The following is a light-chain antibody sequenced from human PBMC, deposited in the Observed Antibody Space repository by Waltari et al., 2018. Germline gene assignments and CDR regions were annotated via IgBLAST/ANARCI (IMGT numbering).Light chain of an antibody. CDR2: DAI. V-gene: IGKV1-33*01. CDR1: QDIGKF. CDR3: QQYESLPYT. J-gene: IGKJ2*01. Sequence: DIQMTQSPSTLSASVGDRVTITCQASQDIGKFLNWYQQKPGKAPKLVIYDAINLDAGVPSTFSGSGSGTQFVFTITSLQPEDIATYYCQQYESLPYTF.